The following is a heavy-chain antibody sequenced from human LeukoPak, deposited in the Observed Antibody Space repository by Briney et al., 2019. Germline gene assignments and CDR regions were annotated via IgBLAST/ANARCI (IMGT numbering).Heavy chain of an antibody. J-gene: IGHJ4*02. Sequence: PGGTLRLSCAASGFSFNMYGMSWVRQAPGKGLEWISTISGSGANTHYADSVKGRFTISRDNSKNTLYLQMNSLRAEDTALYYCARAAPSIIAVAEIPDYWGQGTLVAVSS. D-gene: IGHD6-19*01. CDR1: GFSFNMYG. V-gene: IGHV3-23*01. CDR3: ARAAPSIIAVAEIPDY. CDR2: ISGSGANT.